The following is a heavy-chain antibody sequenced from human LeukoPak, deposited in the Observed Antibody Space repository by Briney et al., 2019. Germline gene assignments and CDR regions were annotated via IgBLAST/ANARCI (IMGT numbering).Heavy chain of an antibody. CDR2: ISGRGVST. V-gene: IGHV3-23*01. Sequence: GGSLTLSWAVSRFTFSIYAMSWVRQAPGRGLEWVSAISGRGVSTFYGDSVGGRFTICRDNSKNTLYLQMNKLRAEDTAVYYCAKLGYSSCLYSFFDYWGQETLVSVFS. CDR3: AKLGYSSCLYSFFDY. J-gene: IGHJ4*02. D-gene: IGHD6-19*01. CDR1: RFTFSIYA.